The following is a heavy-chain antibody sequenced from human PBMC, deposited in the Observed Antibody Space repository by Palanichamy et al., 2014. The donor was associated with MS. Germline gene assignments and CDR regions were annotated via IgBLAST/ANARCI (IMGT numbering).Heavy chain of an antibody. CDR3: CRAAVGSYSGDI. Sequence: EVQLVESGGGLVQPGGSLRLSCAASGFTFSDHDMDWVRLAPGKGLEWVGRIRKKVNSYSTEYVASVKGRFTVSRDDSKNSVYLQMNSLKTEDTAVYYCCRAAVGSYSGDIWGQGTMVTVSS. J-gene: IGHJ3*02. V-gene: IGHV3-72*01. CDR1: GFTFSDHD. D-gene: IGHD1-26*01. CDR2: IRKKVNSYST.